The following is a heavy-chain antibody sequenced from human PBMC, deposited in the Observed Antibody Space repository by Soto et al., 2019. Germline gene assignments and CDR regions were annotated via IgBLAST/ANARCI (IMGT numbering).Heavy chain of an antibody. CDR3: AIGATIFGVAIISDYYYGMDV. CDR2: IIPIFGTA. CDR1: GGTFSIYA. J-gene: IGHJ6*02. D-gene: IGHD3-3*01. Sequence: ASVKVSCKASGGTFSIYAISWVRQAPGQGLEWMGGIIPIFGTANYAQKFQGRVTITADESTSTAYMELSSLRSEDTAVYYCAIGATIFGVAIISDYYYGMDVWGQGTTVTVS. V-gene: IGHV1-69*13.